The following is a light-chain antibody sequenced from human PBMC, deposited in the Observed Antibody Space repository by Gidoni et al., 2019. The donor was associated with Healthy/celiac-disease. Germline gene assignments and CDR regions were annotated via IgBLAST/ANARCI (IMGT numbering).Light chain of an antibody. CDR1: QSISSY. V-gene: IGKV1-39*01. J-gene: IGKJ1*01. Sequence: DIQMTQSPSSLSASVGDRVTITCRASQSISSYLNWYQQKPGKAPKLLLYAASSLQSGVPSRFSGSGSWTDFTLTISSLQPEDFATYYCQQSYSTPPGTFGQGTKVEIK. CDR2: AAS. CDR3: QQSYSTPPGT.